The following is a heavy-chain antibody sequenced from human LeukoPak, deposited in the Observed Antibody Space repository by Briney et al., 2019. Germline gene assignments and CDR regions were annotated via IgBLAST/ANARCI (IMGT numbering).Heavy chain of an antibody. CDR3: ARSSASGSGWYRYYYYYMDV. CDR2: IYYSGST. J-gene: IGHJ6*03. Sequence: SETLSLTCTVSGGSISSSSYYRGWIRQPPGKGLEWIGSIYYSGSTYYNPSLKSRVTISVDTSKNQFSLKLSSVTAADAAVYYCARSSASGSGWYRYYYYYMDVWGKGTTVTISS. CDR1: GGSISSSSYY. V-gene: IGHV4-39*07. D-gene: IGHD6-19*01.